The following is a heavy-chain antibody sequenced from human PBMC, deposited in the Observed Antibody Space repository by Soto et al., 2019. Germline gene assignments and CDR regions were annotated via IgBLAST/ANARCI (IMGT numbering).Heavy chain of an antibody. D-gene: IGHD3-16*01. CDR1: GFTFGSYA. Sequence: QVQLVESGGGVVQPGRSLRLSCAASGFTFGSYAMHWVRQAPGKGLEWVAVISYDGSNKYYADSVKGRFTISRDNSKNTLYLQMNSLRAEDTAVYYCARESLITFGGVILKQKNYFDYWGQGTLVTVSS. CDR2: ISYDGSNK. J-gene: IGHJ4*02. CDR3: ARESLITFGGVILKQKNYFDY. V-gene: IGHV3-30-3*01.